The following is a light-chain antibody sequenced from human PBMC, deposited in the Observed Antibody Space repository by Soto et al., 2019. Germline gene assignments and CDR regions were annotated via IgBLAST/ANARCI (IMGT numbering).Light chain of an antibody. CDR2: SNN. CDR1: SSNIGADYD. Sequence: QAVVTQPPSVSGAPGQRVTISCTGSSSNIGADYDVFWYRQLPGTAPEFLISSNNNRPSGVPDRLSGSRSGTSASLAITGLQAEDEADYFCQSYDRSLSSWVFGGGTKLTVL. V-gene: IGLV1-40*01. CDR3: QSYDRSLSSWV. J-gene: IGLJ3*02.